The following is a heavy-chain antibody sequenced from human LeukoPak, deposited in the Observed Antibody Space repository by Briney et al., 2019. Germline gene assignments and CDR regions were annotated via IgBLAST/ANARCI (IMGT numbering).Heavy chain of an antibody. CDR2: ISYSSRNK. D-gene: IGHD3-3*01. V-gene: IGHV3-48*01. Sequence: GGSLRLSCAVSGFTFSSYNMNWVRQAPGKGMEWVSYISYSSRNKYYPDSVKGRFTISRDNAKNSLYLQMNSLRADDTAVYYCASVYDFWVLAYWGQGTLVTVSS. J-gene: IGHJ4*02. CDR3: ASVYDFWVLAY. CDR1: GFTFSSYN.